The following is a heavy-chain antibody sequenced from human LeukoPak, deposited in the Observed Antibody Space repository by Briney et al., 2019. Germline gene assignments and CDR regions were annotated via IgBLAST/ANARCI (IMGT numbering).Heavy chain of an antibody. CDR2: IKQDGSEK. Sequence: PGGSLRLSCAASGFTFSSYWMSWVRQAPGKGLEWVANIKQDGSEKYYVDSVKGRFTISRDNAKNSVYLQMNSLRAEDTAVYYCAREASDYYDSSGYYSFDYWGQGTLVTVSS. D-gene: IGHD3-22*01. CDR3: AREASDYYDSSGYYSFDY. CDR1: GFTFSSYW. J-gene: IGHJ4*02. V-gene: IGHV3-7*01.